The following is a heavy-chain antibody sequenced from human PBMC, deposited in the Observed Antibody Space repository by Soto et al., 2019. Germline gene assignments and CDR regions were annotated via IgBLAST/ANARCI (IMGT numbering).Heavy chain of an antibody. D-gene: IGHD4-17*01. CDR1: SGSISSSNW. CDR2: IYHSGST. J-gene: IGHJ6*03. V-gene: IGHV4-4*02. CDR3: ARYGDYDYYYYYMDV. Sequence: PSETLSLTCAFSSGSISSSNWWSWVRQPPGKGLEWIGEIYHSGSTNYNPSLKSRVTISVDKSKNQFSLKLSSVTAADTAVYYCARYGDYDYYYYYMDVWGKGTTVTVSS.